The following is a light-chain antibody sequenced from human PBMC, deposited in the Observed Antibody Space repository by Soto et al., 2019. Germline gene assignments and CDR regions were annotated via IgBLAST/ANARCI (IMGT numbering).Light chain of an antibody. Sequence: DVQMTQSPSTLSASVGDRVTITCRASQSISSWLAWFQQKPGKAPKLLIYKASTLESGVPSNFSGSGSGTEFTLTISSLQHEDFATYYCQQYNSYPWTFGQGTKLDIK. V-gene: IGKV1-5*03. CDR1: QSISSW. J-gene: IGKJ1*01. CDR2: KAS. CDR3: QQYNSYPWT.